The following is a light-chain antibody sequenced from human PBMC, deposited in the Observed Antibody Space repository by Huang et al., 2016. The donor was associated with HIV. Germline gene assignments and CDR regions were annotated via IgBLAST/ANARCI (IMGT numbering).Light chain of an antibody. CDR2: LGS. CDR1: QSLLYSNGYTY. V-gene: IGKV2-28*01. J-gene: IGKJ1*01. Sequence: DIVMTQSPLSLSVTLGEPASISCKSNQSLLYSNGYTYLDWYLQKPGPSPQLLIFLGSDRASGVPYRFSGSGTGVDFTLTISRLEAEDVGVYYCMQGLQTPPTFGQGTKVEI. CDR3: MQGLQTPPT.